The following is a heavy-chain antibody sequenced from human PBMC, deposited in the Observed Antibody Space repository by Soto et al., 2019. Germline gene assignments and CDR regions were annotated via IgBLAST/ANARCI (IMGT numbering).Heavy chain of an antibody. CDR1: GESFSGYY. CDR2: INHSGST. Sequence: SETLSITCAVCGESFSGYYWGWIRQPPGKGLEWIGEINHSGSTNYNPSLKSRVTISVDTSKNQFSLKLSSVTAADTAVYYCARGVRDIVVVPAANDYYYMDVWGKGTTVTVSS. V-gene: IGHV4-34*01. D-gene: IGHD2-2*01. CDR3: ARGVRDIVVVPAANDYYYMDV. J-gene: IGHJ6*03.